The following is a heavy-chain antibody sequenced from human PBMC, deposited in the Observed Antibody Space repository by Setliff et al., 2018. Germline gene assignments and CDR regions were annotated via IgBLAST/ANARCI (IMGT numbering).Heavy chain of an antibody. CDR2: IIPIFGTA. J-gene: IGHJ6*03. CDR3: ARGRHPPWSGYPYYYMDV. Sequence: GASVKVSCKASGGTFSSCAISWVRQAPGQGLEWMGRIIPIFGTANYAQKFQGRVTITADKSTSTAYMELSSLRSEDTAVYYCARGRHPPWSGYPYYYMDVWGKGTTVTVSS. V-gene: IGHV1-69*06. CDR1: GGTFSSCA. D-gene: IGHD3-3*01.